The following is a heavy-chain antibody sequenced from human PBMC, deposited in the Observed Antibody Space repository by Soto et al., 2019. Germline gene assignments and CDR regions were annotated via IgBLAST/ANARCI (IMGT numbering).Heavy chain of an antibody. CDR3: AKDAVCLNY. J-gene: IGHJ4*02. CDR2: ISYDGSNK. V-gene: IGHV3-30*18. CDR1: GFTFSSYG. Sequence: GGSLRLSCAASGFTFSSYGMHWVRQAPGKGLEWVAVISYDGSNKYYADSVKGRFTISRDNSKNTLYLQMNSLRAEDTAVYYSAKDAVCLNYWGQGTLVTVSS.